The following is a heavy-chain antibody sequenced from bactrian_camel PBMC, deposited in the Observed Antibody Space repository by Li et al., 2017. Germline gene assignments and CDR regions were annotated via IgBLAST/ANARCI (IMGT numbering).Heavy chain of an antibody. D-gene: IGHD1*01. CDR3: AASASVLICELDKGRYNY. Sequence: HVQLVESGGGSVEAGGSLTLSCLVSGNIDSSFCMAWFRQAAGKEREGVARIGRDRVATYAKSVEGRFTISRDNTKNTEDLQMNSLKPEDTAMYCCAASASVLICELDKGRYNYWGQGTQVTVS. CDR1: GNIDSSFC. CDR2: IGRDRVA. J-gene: IGHJ4*01. V-gene: IGHV3S53*01.